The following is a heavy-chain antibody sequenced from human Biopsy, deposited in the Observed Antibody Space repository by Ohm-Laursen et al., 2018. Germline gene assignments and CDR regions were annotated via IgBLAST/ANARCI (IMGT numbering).Heavy chain of an antibody. V-gene: IGHV4-59*08. J-gene: IGHJ4*02. D-gene: IGHD3-3*01. CDR1: GGDINNYY. CDR3: ARLSTLFGVADFTDD. Sequence: SDTLSLTCNVSGGDINNYYWSWIRQPPGKGLEWIGSIFYRGSTHYKPSLKSRVNISVDTSKNQFSLKLTSVTAADTAVYYCARLSTLFGVADFTDDWGQGTLVTVSS. CDR2: IFYRGST.